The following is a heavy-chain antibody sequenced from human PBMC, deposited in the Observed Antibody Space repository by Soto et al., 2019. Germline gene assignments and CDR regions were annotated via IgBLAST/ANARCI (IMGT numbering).Heavy chain of an antibody. Sequence: EVQLVESGGGLVQPGGSLRLSCAASGFTVSRNYMSWVRQAPGKGLEWVSVIYSGGSTYYADSVKGRFTISRDNSKNTLYLHMNSLRAEDTAVYYCARESVAGIFDYWGQGTLVTVSS. D-gene: IGHD6-19*01. CDR3: ARESVAGIFDY. V-gene: IGHV3-66*01. CDR1: GFTVSRNY. CDR2: IYSGGST. J-gene: IGHJ4*02.